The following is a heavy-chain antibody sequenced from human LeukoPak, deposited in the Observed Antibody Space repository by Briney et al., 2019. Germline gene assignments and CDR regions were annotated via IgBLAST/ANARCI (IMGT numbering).Heavy chain of an antibody. CDR3: ARDRVFGYYYDSRGYPAYMDV. CDR2: ISYDGSNK. D-gene: IGHD3-22*01. J-gene: IGHJ6*03. V-gene: IGHV3-30*04. Sequence: PGGSLRVSCEASGFTFSSYAMHWVRQAPGKGLEWVAVISYDGSNKYYADSVKGRVTISRDNSKSTLYMQMNSLRAEDTAVYYCARDRVFGYYYDSRGYPAYMDVWGKGTTVTVSS. CDR1: GFTFSSYA.